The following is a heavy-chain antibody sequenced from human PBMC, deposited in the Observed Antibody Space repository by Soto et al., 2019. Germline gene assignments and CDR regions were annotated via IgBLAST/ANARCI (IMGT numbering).Heavy chain of an antibody. Sequence: QVQLVQSGAEVKKPGSSVKVSCQASGGTFNNFAFTWVRQAPGQGLEWLGGIMPVFHTTNIAQTFQDRITVTADDFMTKVYMEMTSLRYDDTAVYYWATATLSPVSATLSPSGMDVWGKGTTVTVPS. V-gene: IGHV1-69*01. CDR3: ATATLSPVSATLSPSGMDV. CDR2: IMPVFHTT. D-gene: IGHD6-25*01. J-gene: IGHJ6*04. CDR1: GGTFNNFA.